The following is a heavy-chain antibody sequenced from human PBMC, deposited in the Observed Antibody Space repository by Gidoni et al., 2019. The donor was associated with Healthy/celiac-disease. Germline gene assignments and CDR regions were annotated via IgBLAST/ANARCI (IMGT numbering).Heavy chain of an antibody. V-gene: IGHV3-23*01. CDR3: AKGEWELGAFDI. CDR1: GFTFSIYA. J-gene: IGHJ3*02. D-gene: IGHD1-26*01. CDR2: ISGSGGST. Sequence: EVQLLESGGGLVQPGGSLRLSCAASGFTFSIYAMSWVRQAPGKGLEWVSAISGSGGSTYYADSGKGRFTISRDNCKNTLYLQMNSLRAEDTAVYYCAKGEWELGAFDIWGQGTMVTVSS.